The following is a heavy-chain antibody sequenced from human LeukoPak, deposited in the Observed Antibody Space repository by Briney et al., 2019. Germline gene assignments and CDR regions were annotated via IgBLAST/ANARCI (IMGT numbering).Heavy chain of an antibody. V-gene: IGHV1-46*01. D-gene: IGHD6-19*01. CDR2: INPSGGST. J-gene: IGHJ4*02. CDR3: ASAVAGIYYFDY. CDR1: GYTFTSYY. Sequence: ASVKVSCKASGYTFTSYYMHWVRQAPGQGLEWMGIINPSGGSTSYAQKFQGRVTMTRDMSTSTVYMELSSLRSEDTAVYYCASAVAGIYYFDYWGQGTLVTVS.